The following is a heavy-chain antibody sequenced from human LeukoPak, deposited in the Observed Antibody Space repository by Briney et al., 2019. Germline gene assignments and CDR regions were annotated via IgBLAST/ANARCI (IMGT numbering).Heavy chain of an antibody. CDR2: INPSGGRT. V-gene: IGHV1-46*01. CDR3: ARDSRYSSGWYEP. D-gene: IGHD6-19*01. CDR1: GYTFTSYY. J-gene: IGHJ5*02. Sequence: GASVKVSCKGSGYTFTSYYMHWVRQAPGQGKEWMGIINPSGGRTSYAQKFQGTVTITRDTSTSTVYMELSSLRSEDMAVYYCARDSRYSSGWYEPWGQGTLVTVSS.